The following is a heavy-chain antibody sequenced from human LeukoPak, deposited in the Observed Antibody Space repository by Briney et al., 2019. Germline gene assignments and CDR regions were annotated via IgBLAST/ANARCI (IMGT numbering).Heavy chain of an antibody. J-gene: IGHJ4*02. Sequence: PSQTLSLTCTVSGGSISSGSYYWSWIRPPAGKELEWIGRIYTSGSSNYNPSLKSRVTISVDTSKNQVSLKLSSVTAADTAVYYCARDKWSGFDYWGQGTLVTVSS. CDR3: ARDKWSGFDY. CDR2: IYTSGSS. CDR1: GGSISSGSYY. D-gene: IGHD3-3*01. V-gene: IGHV4-61*02.